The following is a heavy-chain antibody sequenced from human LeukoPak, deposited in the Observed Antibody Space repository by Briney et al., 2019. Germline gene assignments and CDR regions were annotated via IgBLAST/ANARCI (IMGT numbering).Heavy chain of an antibody. D-gene: IGHD3-10*01. Sequence: SETLSLTCTVSGGSISSYYWSWIRQPAGTALEWIGRIYTSGTITYNPSLKSRVTMSVDTSKNQFSLKLSSVTAADTAVYYCARDSGTTGEVKFDPWGQGTLVTVSP. CDR2: IYTSGTI. J-gene: IGHJ5*02. V-gene: IGHV4-4*07. CDR3: ARDSGTTGEVKFDP. CDR1: GGSISSYY.